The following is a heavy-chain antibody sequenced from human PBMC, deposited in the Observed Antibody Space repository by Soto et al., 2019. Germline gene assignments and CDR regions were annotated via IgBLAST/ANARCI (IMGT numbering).Heavy chain of an antibody. V-gene: IGHV4-39*01. Sequence: PXGSLWLTCSVCGCSISSFTFYWGGQRPRPGQGLEWIVNVYYNEDTYYNPSLKSRVIISVDTAKNQFPLNLRSVTAADTAMYFWARRERSYGSPGWFDPCGPRTLVTVSS. CDR1: GCSISSFTFY. CDR3: ARRERSYGSPGWFDP. J-gene: IGHJ5*02. D-gene: IGHD1-1*01. CDR2: VYYNEDT.